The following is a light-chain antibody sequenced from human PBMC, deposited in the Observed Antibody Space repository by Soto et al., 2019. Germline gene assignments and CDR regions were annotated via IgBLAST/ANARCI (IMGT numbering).Light chain of an antibody. V-gene: IGKV3-11*01. CDR2: DAS. J-gene: IGKJ1*01. CDR3: QQRSNWART. CDR1: QSVGAY. Sequence: DIVLTQSPATLSLSPGERATLSCRASQSVGAYLGWYQQKPGQAPRLLIYDASNRATGIPARFSGSGSGTDFTLTISSLETEDFAVYYCQQRSNWARTFGQGTKVEIK.